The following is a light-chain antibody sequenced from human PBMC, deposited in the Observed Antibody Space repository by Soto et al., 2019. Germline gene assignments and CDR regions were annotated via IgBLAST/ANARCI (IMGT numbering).Light chain of an antibody. CDR3: QQRYNWPIT. Sequence: DIQMTQSPSSLSASVGDRVTITCRASQSISSYLNWYQQKPGKAPKLLIYAASSLQSGVPARFSGSGSGRDFTLTISSLEPEDFSVYYCQQRYNWPITFGQGTRLEIK. CDR2: AAS. V-gene: IGKV1-39*01. CDR1: QSISSY. J-gene: IGKJ5*01.